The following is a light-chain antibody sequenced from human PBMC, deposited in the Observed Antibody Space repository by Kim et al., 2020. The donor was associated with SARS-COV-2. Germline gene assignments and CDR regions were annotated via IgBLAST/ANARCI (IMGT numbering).Light chain of an antibody. Sequence: DIQMTQSPSTLSASVGDRVTITCRASQTINTWLAWYQQKPGKAPKLLIYGASTLESGVPSRFSGSGSGTEFTLTITTLQPDDLATYYCQRYTSSSARVTFGQGTKLEI. V-gene: IGKV1-5*01. CDR1: QTINTW. J-gene: IGKJ2*01. CDR2: GAS. CDR3: QRYTSSSARVT.